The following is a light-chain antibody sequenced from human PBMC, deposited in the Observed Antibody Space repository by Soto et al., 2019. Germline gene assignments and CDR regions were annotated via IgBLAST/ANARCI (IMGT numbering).Light chain of an antibody. Sequence: EIVLTQSRATLSLSPGERAALSCRASQSVRSYLAWYQQKPGQAPRLLIYDASNRATGIPARFSGSGSGTDFTLTISSLEPEDFAVYYCQQYGSSPPTFGQGTKVEIK. CDR2: DAS. CDR1: QSVRSY. CDR3: QQYGSSPPT. J-gene: IGKJ1*01. V-gene: IGKV3-11*01.